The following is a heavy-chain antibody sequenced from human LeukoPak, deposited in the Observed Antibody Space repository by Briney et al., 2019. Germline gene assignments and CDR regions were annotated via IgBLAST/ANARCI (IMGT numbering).Heavy chain of an antibody. CDR3: ASLWDGTQISDYYMDV. V-gene: IGHV3-7*01. D-gene: IGHD1-26*01. Sequence: GGSLRLSCAASGFTFSSYWMSWIRQAPGKGLEWVANIKQDGSEKYYVDSVKGRFTISRDNAKNSLYLQMNSLRAEDTAVYYCASLWDGTQISDYYMDVWGKGTTVTVSS. J-gene: IGHJ6*03. CDR2: IKQDGSEK. CDR1: GFTFSSYW.